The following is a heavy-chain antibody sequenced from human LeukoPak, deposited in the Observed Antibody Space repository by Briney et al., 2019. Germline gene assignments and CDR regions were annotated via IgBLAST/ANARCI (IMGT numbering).Heavy chain of an antibody. CDR1: GGSITPYY. V-gene: IGHV4-4*07. CDR3: ARAMSGGKYYDYVWGSYRYTFDY. J-gene: IGHJ4*02. Sequence: SETLSLTCTVSGGSITPYYWSWIRQPAGRGLEWIGRISTTGKTNYNPSFKSRVTISVDTSKNQFSLKLSSVTAADTAVYYCARAMSGGKYYDYVWGSYRYTFDYWGQGTLVTVSS. D-gene: IGHD3-16*02. CDR2: ISTTGKT.